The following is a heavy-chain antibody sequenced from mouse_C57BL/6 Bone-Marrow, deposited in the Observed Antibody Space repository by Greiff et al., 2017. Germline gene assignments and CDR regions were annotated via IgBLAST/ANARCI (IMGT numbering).Heavy chain of an antibody. J-gene: IGHJ2*01. D-gene: IGHD2-5*01. CDR2: IDPANGNT. V-gene: IGHV14-3*01. Sequence: EVQGVESVAELVRPGASVKLSCTASGFNIKNTYVHWVKQRPEQGLEWIGRIDPANGNTKYAPKFQGKATITADTSSNTAYLQLSSLTSEATAIYYCAKMGYSKGGNYWGQGTTLTVSS. CDR3: AKMGYSKGGNY. CDR1: GFNIKNTY.